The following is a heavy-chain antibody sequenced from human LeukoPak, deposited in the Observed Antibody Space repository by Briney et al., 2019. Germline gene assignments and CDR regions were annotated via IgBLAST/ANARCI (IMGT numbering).Heavy chain of an antibody. Sequence: PGGSLRLSCAASGFIFSRYWMTWVRQAPGKGLEWVANIKPDGSEKKYVDSVKGRFTISRDNAKNSLYLQMDSLRAEDTAVYYCAMDHDGAFDYWGQGTLVTVSS. J-gene: IGHJ4*02. CDR1: GFIFSRYW. CDR2: IKPDGSEK. V-gene: IGHV3-7*04. CDR3: AMDHDGAFDY. D-gene: IGHD3-16*01.